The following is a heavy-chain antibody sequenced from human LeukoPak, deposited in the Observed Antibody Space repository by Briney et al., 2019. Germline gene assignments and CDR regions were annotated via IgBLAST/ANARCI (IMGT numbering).Heavy chain of an antibody. D-gene: IGHD3-3*01. Sequence: PSETLSLTCTVSGGSISSSSYYWGWIRQPPGKGLEWIGSIYYRGSTYCNPSLKSRVTIFVDTSKNQFSLQLGSVTAADTAVYYCARHPTNSDFWSGSSYFDYWGQGTLVTVSS. CDR3: ARHPTNSDFWSGSSYFDY. CDR1: GGSISSSSYY. J-gene: IGHJ4*02. CDR2: IYYRGST. V-gene: IGHV4-39*01.